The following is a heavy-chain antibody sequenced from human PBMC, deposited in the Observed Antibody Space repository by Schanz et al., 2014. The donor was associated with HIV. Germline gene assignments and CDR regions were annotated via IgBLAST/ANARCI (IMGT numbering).Heavy chain of an antibody. Sequence: QVQLAESGGGLVKPGGSLRLSCAASGLTVRNKYMTWVRQAPGKGLEWVAVISNDGSNKYYADSVKGRFTISRDNSKNTLYLQMNSLRAEDTAVYYCAKRGTPATVTVYAFDLWGQGTMVTVSS. CDR1: GLTVRNKY. CDR2: ISNDGSNK. V-gene: IGHV3-30*18. CDR3: AKRGTPATVTVYAFDL. J-gene: IGHJ3*01. D-gene: IGHD2-21*02.